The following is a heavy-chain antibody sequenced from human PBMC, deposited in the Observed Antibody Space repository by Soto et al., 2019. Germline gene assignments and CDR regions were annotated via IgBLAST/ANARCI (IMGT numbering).Heavy chain of an antibody. V-gene: IGHV3-7*04. D-gene: IGHD1-26*01. CDR1: GFTFNSYW. CDR2: IKQDGSEK. Sequence: EVQLVESGGGLVQPGGSLRLSCAASGFTFNSYWMTWVSQAPGKGLEWVANIKQDGSEKYYVDSVKGRFTISRDTAKNSLYLQMNSLRAEDTAVYVCARGWGLDPWGQGTLVTVSS. CDR3: ARGWGLDP. J-gene: IGHJ5*02.